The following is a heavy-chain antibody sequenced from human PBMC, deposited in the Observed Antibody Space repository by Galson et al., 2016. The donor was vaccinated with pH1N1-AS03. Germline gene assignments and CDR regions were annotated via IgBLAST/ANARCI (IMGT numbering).Heavy chain of an antibody. CDR1: GFTFSSYG. J-gene: IGHJ3*02. CDR3: AKDRVRLQVTESSAFDI. Sequence: SLRLSCAASGFTFSSYGMHWVRQAPGKGLEWVASIRYDGSNKYHADSVRGRFPISRDNSKNMLYLQMNSLRAEDSAAYYCAKDRVRLQVTESSAFDIWGQGTMVTVSS. D-gene: IGHD4-23*01. CDR2: IRYDGSNK. V-gene: IGHV3-30*02.